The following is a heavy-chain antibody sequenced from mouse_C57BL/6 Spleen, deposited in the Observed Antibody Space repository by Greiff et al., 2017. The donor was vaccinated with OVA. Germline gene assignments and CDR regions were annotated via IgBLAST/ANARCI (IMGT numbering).Heavy chain of an antibody. CDR2: ISYSGST. Sequence: EVHLVESGPGMVKPSQSLSLTCTVTGYSITSGYDWHWIRHFPGNKLEWMGYISYSGSTNYNPSLKSRISITHDTSKNHFFLKLNSVTTEDTATYYCARGTVVAYPYAMDYWGQGTSVTVSS. CDR1: GYSITSGYD. D-gene: IGHD1-1*01. V-gene: IGHV3-1*01. J-gene: IGHJ4*01. CDR3: ARGTVVAYPYAMDY.